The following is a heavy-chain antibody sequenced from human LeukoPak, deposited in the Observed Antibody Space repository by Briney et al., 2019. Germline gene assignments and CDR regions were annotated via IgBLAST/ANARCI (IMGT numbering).Heavy chain of an antibody. D-gene: IGHD7-27*01. CDR3: AKAWGCFDY. Sequence: SCKASGGTFSSYAMSWVRQAPGKGLEWVSAISGSGGSTYYADSVKGRFTISRDNSKNTLYLQMNSLRAEDTAVYYCAKAWGCFDYWGQGTLVTVSS. CDR1: GGTFSSYA. CDR2: ISGSGGST. V-gene: IGHV3-23*01. J-gene: IGHJ4*02.